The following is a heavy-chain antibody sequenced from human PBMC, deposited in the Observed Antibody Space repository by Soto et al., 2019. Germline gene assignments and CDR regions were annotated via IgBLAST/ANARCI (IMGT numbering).Heavy chain of an antibody. D-gene: IGHD2-8*01. V-gene: IGHV4-39*01. Sequence: SETSLTCTVSGGSISSSSYYWGWIRQPPGKGLEWIGSIYYSGSTYYNPSLKSRVTISVDTSKNQFSLKLSSVTAADTAVYYCARQPGSGWYCTNGVCYRAYNWFDPWGQGTLVTVSS. J-gene: IGHJ5*02. CDR1: GGSISSSSYY. CDR3: ARQPGSGWYCTNGVCYRAYNWFDP. CDR2: IYYSGST.